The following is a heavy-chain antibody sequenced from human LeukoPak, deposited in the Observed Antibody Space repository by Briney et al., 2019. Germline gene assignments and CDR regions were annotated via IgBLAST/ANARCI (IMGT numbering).Heavy chain of an antibody. D-gene: IGHD3-9*01. J-gene: IGHJ4*02. CDR2: ISGSGGST. V-gene: IGHV3-23*01. CDR3: AVTGYYRGYFDY. Sequence: GGSLRLSCAASGFTFSSYAMSRVRQAPGKGLEWVSAISGSGGSTYYADSVKGRFTISRDNSKNTLYLQMNSLRAEDTAVYYCAVTGYYRGYFDYWGQGTLVTVSS. CDR1: GFTFSSYA.